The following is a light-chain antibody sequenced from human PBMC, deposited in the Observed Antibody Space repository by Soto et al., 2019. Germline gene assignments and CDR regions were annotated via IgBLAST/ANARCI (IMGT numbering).Light chain of an antibody. V-gene: IGKV3-11*01. CDR3: QQRKHWPPLT. CDR1: HNVDIY. J-gene: IGKJ5*01. CDR2: DAS. Sequence: EVVLTQSPATLSLSPGETATLSCRASHNVDIYLAWYQQKPGQAPRLLIYDASNRATGIPARFSGSGSGPDFPLTISSLEPEDSAVYYCQQRKHWPPLTFGQGTRLE.